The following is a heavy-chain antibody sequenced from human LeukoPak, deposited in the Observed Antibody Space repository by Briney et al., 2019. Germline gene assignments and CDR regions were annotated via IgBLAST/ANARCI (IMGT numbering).Heavy chain of an antibody. J-gene: IGHJ4*02. V-gene: IGHV3-9*01. CDR3: AKGKGIVVVPADPHPYFDY. CDR1: GFTFDDYA. D-gene: IGHD2-2*01. Sequence: GGSLRLSCAASGFTFDDYAMHWVRQAPGKGLEWVSGISWNSGSIGYADSVKGRFTISRDNAKNSLYLQMNSLRAEDTALYYCAKGKGIVVVPADPHPYFDYWGQGTLVTVSS. CDR2: ISWNSGSI.